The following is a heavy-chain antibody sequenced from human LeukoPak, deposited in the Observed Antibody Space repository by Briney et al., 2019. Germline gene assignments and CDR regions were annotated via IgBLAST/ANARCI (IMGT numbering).Heavy chain of an antibody. CDR2: ISPYNGNT. D-gene: IGHD6-19*01. CDR3: ARAGSGSGWYFDY. V-gene: IGHV1-18*01. CDR1: GYDFTSVG. Sequence: ASVKVSCKACGYDFTSVGITWVRRAPGQGLEWMGWISPYNGNTRYAQKFQGRVAMTTDTSTTTAYMELRGLRFNDTAVYYSARAGSGSGWYFDYWGQGTLVTVSS. J-gene: IGHJ4*02.